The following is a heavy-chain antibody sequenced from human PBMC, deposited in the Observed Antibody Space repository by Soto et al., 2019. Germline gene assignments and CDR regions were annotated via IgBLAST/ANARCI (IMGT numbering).Heavy chain of an antibody. CDR1: GGTFGSYA. J-gene: IGHJ6*02. Sequence: GASVKVSCKTSGGTFGSYAISWVRQAPGQGLEWMGGIIPIFSTPNYAQKFQGRVTITADESTSTAYMELSSLRSEDTAVYYCEGRGGSPHNDMDAWGQGTTLTISS. CDR2: IIPIFSTP. D-gene: IGHD5-12*01. CDR3: EGRGGSPHNDMDA. V-gene: IGHV1-69*13.